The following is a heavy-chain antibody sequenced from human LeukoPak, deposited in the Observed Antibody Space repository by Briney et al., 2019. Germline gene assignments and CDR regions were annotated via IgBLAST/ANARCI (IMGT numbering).Heavy chain of an antibody. D-gene: IGHD5-18*01. V-gene: IGHV3-30*18. Sequence: GRSLRLSCAASGFTFSSYGMHWVRQAPGKGLEWVAVISYDGSNKYYADSVKGRFTISRDNSKNTLYLQMNSLRAEDTAVYYCAKHPRIQLWLIGVDYWGQGTLVTVSS. CDR3: AKHPRIQLWLIGVDY. CDR1: GFTFSSYG. J-gene: IGHJ4*02. CDR2: ISYDGSNK.